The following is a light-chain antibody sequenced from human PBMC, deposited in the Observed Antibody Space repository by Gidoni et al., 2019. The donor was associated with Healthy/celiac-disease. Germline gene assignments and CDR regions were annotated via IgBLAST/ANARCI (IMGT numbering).Light chain of an antibody. J-gene: IGKJ2*01. CDR1: QSVSSY. CDR3: QQRSNWPRT. V-gene: IGKV3-11*01. Sequence: EIVLPKSPATLSLSPGERATLPCRASQSVSSYLSWYQQKPGQDPRLLIYDESTSATGIPARFSGSGSGTDFTLTISSLYPEDFAVYYCQQRSNWPRTFGQGTKLEIK. CDR2: DES.